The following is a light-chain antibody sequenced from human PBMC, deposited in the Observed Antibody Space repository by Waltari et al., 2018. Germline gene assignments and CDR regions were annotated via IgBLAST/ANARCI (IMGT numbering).Light chain of an antibody. CDR1: QSIRTY. CDR2: AAS. Sequence: DIQMTQSPSSLSASVGDRVTIPCPASQSIRTYLHWYQLKPGQAPKLLIYAASTLQSGVPSRFSGSGSGTDFSLTISSLQPDDFATYYCQQSDSSPRTFGQGTRVEIK. J-gene: IGKJ1*01. V-gene: IGKV1-39*01. CDR3: QQSDSSPRT.